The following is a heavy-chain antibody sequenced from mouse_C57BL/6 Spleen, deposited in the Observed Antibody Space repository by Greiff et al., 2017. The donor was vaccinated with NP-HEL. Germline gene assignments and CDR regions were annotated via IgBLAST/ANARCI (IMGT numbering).Heavy chain of an antibody. D-gene: IGHD2-3*01. CDR1: GFTFSSYG. J-gene: IGHJ2*01. V-gene: IGHV5-6*01. CDR2: ISSGGSYT. Sequence: EVHLVESGGDLVKPGGSLKLSCAASGFTFSSYGMSWVRQTPDKRLEWVATISSGGSYTYYPDSVKGRFTISRDNAKNTLYLQMSSLKSEDTAMYYCARHRNGYYPDYWGQGTTLTVSS. CDR3: ARHRNGYYPDY.